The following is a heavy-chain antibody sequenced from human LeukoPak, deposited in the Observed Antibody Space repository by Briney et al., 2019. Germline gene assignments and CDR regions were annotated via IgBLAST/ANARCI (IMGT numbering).Heavy chain of an antibody. V-gene: IGHV3-7*01. D-gene: IGHD3-10*01. CDR1: GFTFSSYW. J-gene: IGHJ5*02. CDR3: ARDLRKFPGGWFDP. Sequence: GGSLRLSCAASGFTFSSYWMSWVRQAPGKGLEWVANIKQDGSEKYYVDSVKGRFTISRDNAKNSLYLQMNSLRAEDTAVYYCARDLRKFPGGWFDPWGQGTLVTVSS. CDR2: IKQDGSEK.